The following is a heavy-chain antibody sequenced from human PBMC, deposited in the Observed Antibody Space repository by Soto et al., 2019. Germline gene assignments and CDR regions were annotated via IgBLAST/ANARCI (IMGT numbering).Heavy chain of an antibody. CDR2: ISSSSSTI. V-gene: IGHV3-48*02. CDR3: AREGGNLNWFDP. Sequence: EVQLVESGGGLVQPGGSLRLSCAASGFTFSSYSMNWVRQAPGKGLEWVSFISSSSSTIYYADSVKGRFTISRDKAKNYLYQQRNRLRNEDPAVYYCAREGGNLNWFDPWGQGTLVTVSS. CDR1: GFTFSSYS. D-gene: IGHD1-26*01. J-gene: IGHJ5*02.